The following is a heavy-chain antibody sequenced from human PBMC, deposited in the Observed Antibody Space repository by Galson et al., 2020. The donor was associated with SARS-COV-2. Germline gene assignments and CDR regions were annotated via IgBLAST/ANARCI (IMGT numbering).Heavy chain of an antibody. V-gene: IGHV3-66*01. Sequence: GESLKISCAASGFTVTSNSMSWVRQVPGKGLEWVSVIYGGGDNTHYADSVQGRFSISRDSSKNTLNLQMNSLRADDTAVYYCARVLGDDDTRSRLDIWGQGTMVTVSS. J-gene: IGHJ3*02. CDR1: GFTVTSNS. D-gene: IGHD3-3*02. CDR2: IYGGGDNT. CDR3: ARVLGDDDTRSRLDI.